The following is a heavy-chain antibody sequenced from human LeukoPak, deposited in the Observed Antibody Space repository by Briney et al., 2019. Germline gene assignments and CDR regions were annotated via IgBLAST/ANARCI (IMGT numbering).Heavy chain of an antibody. D-gene: IGHD1-1*01. J-gene: IGHJ4*02. Sequence: GGSLRLSCAASGVTFSSYAMSWVREAPARGLEWVSSLRGNGDTFYADSVKGRFTLSRDDYRNTVYLQLNNLRVEDTAVYYCAKASCVSNADAVLWVQGTVVTVSS. V-gene: IGHV3-23*01. CDR2: LRGNGDT. CDR1: GVTFSSYA. CDR3: AKASCVSNADAVL.